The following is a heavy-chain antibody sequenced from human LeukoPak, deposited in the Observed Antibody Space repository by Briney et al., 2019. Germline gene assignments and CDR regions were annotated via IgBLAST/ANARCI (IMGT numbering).Heavy chain of an antibody. Sequence: ASVKVSCKASGYTFSSYEIHWVRQAPGQGPEWMGRVNPSTGDTTYGQKFQDRISITRDTSRRSSDMELNTLRSEDTAIYYCARLRFSSSGSNFDYWGQGTLVTVSS. D-gene: IGHD6-19*01. CDR3: ARLRFSSSGSNFDY. J-gene: IGHJ4*02. CDR1: GYTFSSYE. V-gene: IGHV1-8*03. CDR2: VNPSTGDT.